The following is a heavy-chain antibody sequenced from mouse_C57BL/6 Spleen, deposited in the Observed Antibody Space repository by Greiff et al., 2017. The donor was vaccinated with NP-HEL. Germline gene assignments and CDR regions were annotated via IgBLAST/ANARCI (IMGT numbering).Heavy chain of an antibody. CDR3: AREEGSSRVHYFDC. J-gene: IGHJ2*01. D-gene: IGHD1-1*01. CDR2: IDPSDSDT. Sequence: QVQLQQPGAELVRPGSSVKLSCKASGYTFTSYWMHWVKQRPIQGLEWIGNIDPSDSDTHYNQKFKDKATLTVDKSSSTAYMQLSSLTSEDSAVYYCAREEGSSRVHYFDCWGQGTTLSVAS. V-gene: IGHV1-52*01. CDR1: GYTFTSYW.